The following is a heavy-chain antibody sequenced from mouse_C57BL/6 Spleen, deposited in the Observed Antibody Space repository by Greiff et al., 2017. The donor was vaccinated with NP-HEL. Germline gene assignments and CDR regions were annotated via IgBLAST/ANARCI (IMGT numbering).Heavy chain of an antibody. CDR1: GFNIKDYY. Sequence: EVQLQQSGAELVKPGASVKLSCTASGFNIKDYYMHWVKQRTEQGLEWIGRIDPEDGVTKYAPKFQGKATITADTSSNTAYLQLSSLTSEDTAVYYCARTFNYYGSSYSAWFAYWGQGTLVTVSA. CDR2: IDPEDGVT. D-gene: IGHD1-1*01. CDR3: ARTFNYYGSSYSAWFAY. J-gene: IGHJ3*01. V-gene: IGHV14-2*01.